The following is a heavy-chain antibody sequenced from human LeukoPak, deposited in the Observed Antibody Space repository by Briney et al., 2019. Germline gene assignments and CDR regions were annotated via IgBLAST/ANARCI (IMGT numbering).Heavy chain of an antibody. CDR2: VHTSGGA. CDR3: ARDVTGPPTYYYYYMDV. V-gene: IGHV4-4*07. J-gene: IGHJ6*03. Sequence: SETLSLTCNVSDDSMKSYFWSWLRQPAGKGLEWIGRVHTSGGANYNPSLKSRVTMSLDTSKNLFSLELTSVTAADTAVYYCARDVTGPPTYYYYYMDVWGKGTTVTVSS. CDR1: DDSMKSYF. D-gene: IGHD2-8*02.